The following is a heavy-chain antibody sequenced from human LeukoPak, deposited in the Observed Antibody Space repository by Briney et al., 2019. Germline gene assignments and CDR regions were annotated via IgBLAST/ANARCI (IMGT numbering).Heavy chain of an antibody. J-gene: IGHJ4*02. Sequence: KSGESLKISCKGSGXSFTTYWVGWVRQMPGKGLEWRGIIYPGDSNTRYSPSFQGQVTISADKSISTAYLQWSSLKASDTAMYYCARGCSSTTCYHNFDYWGQGTLVTVSS. CDR3: ARGCSSTTCYHNFDY. CDR1: GXSFTTYW. V-gene: IGHV5-51*01. CDR2: IYPGDSNT. D-gene: IGHD2-2*01.